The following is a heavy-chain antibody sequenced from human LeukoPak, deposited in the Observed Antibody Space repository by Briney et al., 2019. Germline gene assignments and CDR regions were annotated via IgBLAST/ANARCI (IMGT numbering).Heavy chain of an antibody. CDR3: ARDTRFPRD. CDR1: GFTFSSYA. Sequence: GGSLRLSCAASGFTFSSYAMHWVRQAPGKGLEWVAFIWYDGSNKDYTDSVKGRFTISRDNAKNRLHLQMNSLRAEDTAVYYCARDTRFPRDWGQGTLITVSS. D-gene: IGHD3-16*01. V-gene: IGHV3-33*01. CDR2: IWYDGSNK. J-gene: IGHJ4*02.